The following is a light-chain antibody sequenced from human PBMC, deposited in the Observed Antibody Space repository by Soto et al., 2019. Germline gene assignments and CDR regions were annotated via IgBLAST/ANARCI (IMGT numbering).Light chain of an antibody. V-gene: IGLV2-11*01. CDR1: SSDVGGYNY. Sequence: QSALTQPRSVSGSPGQSVTISCTGTSSDVGGYNYVSWYQQHPGKAPKLMIYDVSKRPSRVPDRFSGSKSGNTASLTISGLQAEDEADYYCCSYAGSSYVFGTGTKVTVL. CDR2: DVS. CDR3: CSYAGSSYV. J-gene: IGLJ1*01.